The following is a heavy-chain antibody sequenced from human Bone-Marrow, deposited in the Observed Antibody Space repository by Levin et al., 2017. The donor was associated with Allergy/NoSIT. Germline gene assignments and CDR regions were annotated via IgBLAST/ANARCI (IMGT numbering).Heavy chain of an antibody. D-gene: IGHD4-17*01. J-gene: IGHJ4*02. CDR3: ARGYAYGDHTDRPDMFDY. CDR2: INHSGST. CDR1: GGSFSGYY. V-gene: IGHV4-34*01. Sequence: SETLSLTCAVYGGSFSGYYWSWIRQPPGKGLEWIGEINHSGSTNYNPSLKSRVTISVDTSKNQFSLKLSSVTAADTAVYYCARGYAYGDHTDRPDMFDYWGQGTLVTVSS.